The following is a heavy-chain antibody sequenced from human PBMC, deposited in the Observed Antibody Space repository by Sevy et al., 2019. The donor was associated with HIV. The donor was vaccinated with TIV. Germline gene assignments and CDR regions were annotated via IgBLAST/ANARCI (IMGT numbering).Heavy chain of an antibody. CDR1: GFTFSSYW. Sequence: GGSLRLSCAASGFTFSSYWMSWVRQAPGKGLEWVANIKQDGSEKNYVDSVKGRFTISRDNAKNSLYLQMNSLGADDTAVYYCARDGVMGSYWGQGTLVTVSS. CDR3: ARDGVMGSY. CDR2: IKQDGSEK. V-gene: IGHV3-7*01. D-gene: IGHD3-16*01. J-gene: IGHJ4*02.